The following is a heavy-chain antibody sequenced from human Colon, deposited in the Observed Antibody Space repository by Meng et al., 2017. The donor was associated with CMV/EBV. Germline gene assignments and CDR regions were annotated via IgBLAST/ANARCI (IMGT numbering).Heavy chain of an antibody. D-gene: IGHD2-21*02. Sequence: QVYLVEFGGGVVQLGGSRRLSCEASGFTSSNYAMHWVRQAPGKGLEWVAFIWFDGSSKDYADSVKGRFTISRDNSMNRLYLQVNSLRSEDTAVYYCVKTGTAWQFDFWGQGTLVTVSS. CDR1: GFTSSNYA. V-gene: IGHV3-30*02. J-gene: IGHJ4*02. CDR2: IWFDGSSK. CDR3: VKTGTAWQFDF.